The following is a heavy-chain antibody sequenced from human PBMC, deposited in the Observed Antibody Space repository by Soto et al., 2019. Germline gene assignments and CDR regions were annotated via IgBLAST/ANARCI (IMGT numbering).Heavy chain of an antibody. J-gene: IGHJ4*02. CDR3: ARYEYDNNSYSNDY. D-gene: IGHD3-22*01. V-gene: IGHV4-4*02. CDR1: GASVSSTKW. CDR2: IHHSETT. Sequence: SETLSLTCAVSGASVSSTKWWSWVRQSPGKGLEWIGEIHHSETTNYNPSLESRVTISIDKSKNQFSLKLSSVTAADTAVYYCARYEYDNNSYSNDYRGQGALVTGSA.